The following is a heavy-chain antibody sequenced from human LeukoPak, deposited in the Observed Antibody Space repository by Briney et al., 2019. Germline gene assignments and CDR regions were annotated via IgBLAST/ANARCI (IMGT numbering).Heavy chain of an antibody. J-gene: IGHJ5*02. D-gene: IGHD3-22*01. V-gene: IGHV4-59*08. Sequence: SETLSLTCTVSGGSISSYYWSWIRQPPGKGLEWIGYIYYSGSTYYNPSLKSRVTISVDTSKNQFSLKLSSVTAADTAVYYCARSGDSFTWFDPWGQGTLVTVSS. CDR2: IYYSGST. CDR1: GGSISSYY. CDR3: ARSGDSFTWFDP.